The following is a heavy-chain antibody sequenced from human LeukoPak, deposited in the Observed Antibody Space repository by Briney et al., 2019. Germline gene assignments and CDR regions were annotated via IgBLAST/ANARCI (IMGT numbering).Heavy chain of an antibody. J-gene: IGHJ4*02. CDR3: ARDRSGYSYGEPLDH. V-gene: IGHV1-2*06. CDR1: GYTFTGYC. Sequence: ASVKVSCKASGYTFTGYCLHWVRQAPGQGLEWLGRINPNTGGTDDAQKFQGRVTMTRDTSINTAYMELSRLRPDDTAVYYCARDRSGYSYGEPLDHWGQGTLVIVSS. CDR2: INPNTGGT. D-gene: IGHD5-18*01.